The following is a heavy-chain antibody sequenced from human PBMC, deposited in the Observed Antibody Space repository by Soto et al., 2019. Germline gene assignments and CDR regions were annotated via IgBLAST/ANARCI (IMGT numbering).Heavy chain of an antibody. CDR3: ARGSAAAGPDYYYYGMDV. D-gene: IGHD6-13*01. J-gene: IGHJ6*02. CDR2: ISYDGSNK. Sequence: GGSLRLSCAASGFTFSSYAMHWVRQAPGKGLEWVAVISYDGSNKYYADSVKGRFTISRDNSKNTLYLQMNSLRAEDTAVYYCARGSAAAGPDYYYYGMDVWGQGTTVTVSS. CDR1: GFTFSSYA. V-gene: IGHV3-30-3*01.